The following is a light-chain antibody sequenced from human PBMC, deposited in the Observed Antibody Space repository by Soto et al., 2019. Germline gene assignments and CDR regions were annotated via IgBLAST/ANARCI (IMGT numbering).Light chain of an antibody. J-gene: IGKJ4*01. CDR2: GAS. CDR3: QQYNNWLT. V-gene: IGKV3-15*01. Sequence: EIVMTQSPATLSVSPGERATLSCRASQSVSGNLAWYQQKLGQAPRLLIYGASTRATGIPARFSGSGSGTEFTLTISSLQSEDFAVYYCQQYNNWLTFGGGTKVDI. CDR1: QSVSGN.